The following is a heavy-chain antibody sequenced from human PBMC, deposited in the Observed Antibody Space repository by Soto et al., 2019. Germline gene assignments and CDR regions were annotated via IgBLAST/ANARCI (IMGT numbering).Heavy chain of an antibody. Sequence: QVQLVESGGGVVQPGRSLRLSCVASGFTFSSYPIHWVRQAPGKGLEWVTTISSDGNDKYSSDSVNGRFTTSRDNSKHTGYLQMNNLRVEDTAVYYCAKEGVADKYYYYGMDVWGQGTTVNVSS. V-gene: IGHV3-30*04. CDR2: ISSDGNDK. CDR3: AKEGVADKYYYYGMDV. J-gene: IGHJ6*02. CDR1: GFTFSSYP. D-gene: IGHD3-3*01.